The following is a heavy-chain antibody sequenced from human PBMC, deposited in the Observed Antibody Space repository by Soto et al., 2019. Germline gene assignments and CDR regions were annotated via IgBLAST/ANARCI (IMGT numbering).Heavy chain of an antibody. J-gene: IGHJ4*02. CDR1: GGTFSSYT. CDR3: ARDDGLAYCGGDCYS. CDR2: IIPILGIA. Sequence: QVQLVQSGAEVKKPGSSVKVSCKASGGTFSSYTISWVRQAPGLGLEWMGRIIPILGIANYAQKFQGRVTITADKSTSTAYMELSSLRSEDTAVYYCARDDGLAYCGGDCYSWGQGTLVTVSS. V-gene: IGHV1-69*02. D-gene: IGHD2-21*02.